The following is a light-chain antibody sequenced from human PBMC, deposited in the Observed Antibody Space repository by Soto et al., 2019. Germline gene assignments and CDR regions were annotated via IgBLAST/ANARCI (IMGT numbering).Light chain of an antibody. CDR2: EVS. CDR1: SSDVGVYNF. Sequence: QSVLTQPTSVSGSPGQSITISCTGTSSDVGVYNFVSWYQQHPGKAPKLMIYEVSNRPSGVSNRFSGSKSGNTASLTISGLQAEDEADYYCSSYTTRSTPLYVFGTGTKVTVL. CDR3: SSYTTRSTPLYV. J-gene: IGLJ1*01. V-gene: IGLV2-14*01.